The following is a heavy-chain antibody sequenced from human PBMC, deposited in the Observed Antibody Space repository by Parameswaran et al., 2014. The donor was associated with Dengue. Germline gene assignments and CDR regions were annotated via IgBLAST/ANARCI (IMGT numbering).Heavy chain of an antibody. J-gene: IGHJ6*02. CDR3: ASLKFVDTAMAFWPYYGMDV. CDR2: ISSSGSTI. V-gene: IGHV3-11*01. Sequence: VRQAPGKGLEWVSYISSSGSTIYYADSVKGRFTISRDNAKNSLYLQMNSLRAEDTAVYYCASLKFVDTAMAFWPYYGMDVWGQGTTVTVSS. D-gene: IGHD5-18*01.